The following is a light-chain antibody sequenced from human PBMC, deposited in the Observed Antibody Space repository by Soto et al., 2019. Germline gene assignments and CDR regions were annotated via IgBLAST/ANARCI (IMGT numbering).Light chain of an antibody. V-gene: IGKV1-39*01. CDR3: QQSYSTPYT. Sequence: DIQLTQPPSSLSASVTERVTITCRASQAINNNLNWYQQKLGKAPELLIYRASTLQSGVPSRFSGSGSGTDFTLTISSLEHEDFGTYYCQQSYSTPYTFGQGTKVEIK. CDR2: RAS. J-gene: IGKJ2*01. CDR1: QAINNN.